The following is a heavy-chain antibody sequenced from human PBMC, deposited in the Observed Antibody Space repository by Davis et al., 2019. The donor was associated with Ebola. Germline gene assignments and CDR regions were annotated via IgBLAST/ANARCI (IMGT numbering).Heavy chain of an antibody. D-gene: IGHD3-3*01. CDR3: AKDVSGFLEWLLGGMDV. V-gene: IGHV3-23*01. Sequence: GESLKISCAASGFTFSSYAMSWVRQAPGKGLEWVSAISGSGGSTYYADSVKGRFTISRDNSKNTLYLQMNSLRAEDTAVYYCAKDVSGFLEWLLGGMDVWGQGTTVTVSS. J-gene: IGHJ6*02. CDR2: ISGSGGST. CDR1: GFTFSSYA.